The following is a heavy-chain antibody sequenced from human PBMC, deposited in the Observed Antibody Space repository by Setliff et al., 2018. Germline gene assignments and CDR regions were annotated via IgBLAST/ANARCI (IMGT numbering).Heavy chain of an antibody. CDR3: AKDFRDLGYSDY. J-gene: IGHJ4*02. CDR2: ITSSGDTM. Sequence: PGGSLRLSCAASGFTFSDHYMDWVRQAPGKGLEWVSYITSSGDTMNYADSLKGRFTISRDNAKNSLHLQMNSLRAEDTAVYYCAKDFRDLGYSDYWGQGTLVTVSS. CDR1: GFTFSDHY. V-gene: IGHV3-11*01.